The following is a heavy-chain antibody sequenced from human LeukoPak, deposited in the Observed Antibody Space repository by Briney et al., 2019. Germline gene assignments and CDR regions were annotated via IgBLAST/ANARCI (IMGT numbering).Heavy chain of an antibody. CDR2: LSGSLDRT. J-gene: IGHJ4*02. CDR3: AKYRLGPTSEFDL. CDR1: GFTSSAYT. D-gene: IGHD1-26*01. V-gene: IGHV3-23*01. Sequence: GGSLRLSCAASGFTSSAYTMAWVRQVPGKGLDWVSSLSGSLDRTYYADSVQGRFTISRDNVKNILYLEMNTLRVEDTALYYCAKYRLGPTSEFDLWGQGTLVTVSS.